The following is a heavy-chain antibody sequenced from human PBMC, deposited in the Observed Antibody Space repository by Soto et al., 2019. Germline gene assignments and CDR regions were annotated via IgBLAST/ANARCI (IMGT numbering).Heavy chain of an antibody. CDR2: IYYSGST. D-gene: IGHD6-19*01. CDR1: GGSISSYY. CDR3: ARASSSGWGIYGMDV. V-gene: IGHV4-59*01. Sequence: TLSLTCTVSGGSISSYYWSWIRQPPGKGLEWIGYIYYSGSTNYNPSLKSRVTISVDTSKNQFSLKLSSVTAADTAVYYCARASSSGWGIYGMDVWGQGTTVTVSS. J-gene: IGHJ6*02.